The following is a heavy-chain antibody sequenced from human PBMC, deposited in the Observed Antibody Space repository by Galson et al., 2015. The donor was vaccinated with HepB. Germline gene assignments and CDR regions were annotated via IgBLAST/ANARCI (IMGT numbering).Heavy chain of an antibody. J-gene: IGHJ4*02. Sequence: ETLSLTRAVYGGSFSGYYWSWIRQPPGKGLEWIGEINHSGSTNYNPSLKSRVTISVDTSKNQFSLKLSSVTAADTAVYYCARGKRIKSIAARPARPDGRIFDYWGQGTLVTVSS. D-gene: IGHD6-6*01. V-gene: IGHV4-34*01. CDR3: ARGKRIKSIAARPARPDGRIFDY. CDR2: INHSGST. CDR1: GGSFSGYY.